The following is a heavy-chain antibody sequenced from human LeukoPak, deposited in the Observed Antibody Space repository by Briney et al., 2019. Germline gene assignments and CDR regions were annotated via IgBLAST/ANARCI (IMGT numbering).Heavy chain of an antibody. CDR2: ISSSSSYI. CDR1: GFSVSSNY. J-gene: IGHJ6*03. Sequence: PGGSLRLSCAASGFSVSSNYMSWVRQAPGKGLEWVSSISSSSSYIYYADSVKGRFTISRDNAKNSLYLQMNSLRAEDTAVYYCATLPVTTDYYYYMDVWGKGTTVTVSS. V-gene: IGHV3-21*01. CDR3: ATLPVTTDYYYYMDV. D-gene: IGHD4-17*01.